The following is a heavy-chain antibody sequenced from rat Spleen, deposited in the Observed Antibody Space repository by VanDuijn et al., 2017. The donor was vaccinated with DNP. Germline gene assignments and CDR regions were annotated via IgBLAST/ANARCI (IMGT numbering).Heavy chain of an antibody. V-gene: IGHV2S8*01. Sequence: QVQLKESGPGLVQPSQTLSLTCTVSGFSLTSYGVSWVHQPPGKGLEWIAAISSGGSTYYNSALNSRLSISRDTSKSQVFLKMNSLQTEDTAIYFCTRMDAWGQGTSVTVSS. CDR1: GFSLTSYG. CDR3: TRMDA. CDR2: ISSGGST. J-gene: IGHJ4*01.